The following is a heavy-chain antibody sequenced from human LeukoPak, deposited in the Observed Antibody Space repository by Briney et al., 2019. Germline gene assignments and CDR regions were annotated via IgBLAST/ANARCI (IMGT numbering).Heavy chain of an antibody. CDR2: INHSGST. CDR1: GGSFSGYY. V-gene: IGHV4-34*01. CDR3: ARRTYGGKRTDY. Sequence: SETLSLTCAVCGGSFSGYYWSWIRQPPGKGLEWIGEINHSGSTNYNPSLKSRVTISVDTSKNQFSLKLSSVTAADTAVYYCARRTYGGKRTDYWGQGTLVTVSS. D-gene: IGHD4-23*01. J-gene: IGHJ4*02.